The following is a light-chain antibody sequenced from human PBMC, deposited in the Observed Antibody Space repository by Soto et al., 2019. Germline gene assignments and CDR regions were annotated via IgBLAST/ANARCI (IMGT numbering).Light chain of an antibody. CDR2: DAS. CDR3: QQRYNWPQT. CDR1: QSVSRT. J-gene: IGKJ1*01. Sequence: EVVLTQSPATLSLSPGERANLSCRTSQSVSRTLAWYQQKSGQAPRLLIYDASNRATGIPTRFSGSGSGTDFTLTISSLEPEDFAVYYCQQRYNWPQTFGQGTKVVIK. V-gene: IGKV3-11*01.